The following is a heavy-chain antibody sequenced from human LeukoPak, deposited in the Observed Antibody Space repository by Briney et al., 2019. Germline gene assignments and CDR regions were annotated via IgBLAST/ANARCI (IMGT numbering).Heavy chain of an antibody. J-gene: IGHJ4*02. CDR2: IYSRGDT. CDR1: GGSISSYY. D-gene: IGHD6-19*01. CDR3: ARGPRSTDWYSIDY. Sequence: PSETLSLTCTVSGGSISSYYWSWIRQPAGKGLEWIGRIYSRGDTNYNPSLKSRVAMSVDTSKNQFPLKLSSVTAADTAVYYCARGPRSTDWYSIDYWGQGTLVTVSS. V-gene: IGHV4-4*07.